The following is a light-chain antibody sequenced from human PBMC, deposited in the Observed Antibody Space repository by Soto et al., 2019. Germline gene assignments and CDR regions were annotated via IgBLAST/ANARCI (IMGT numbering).Light chain of an antibody. CDR3: CLYIGATTYV. V-gene: IGLV2-23*01. CDR1: SGFVGSFSL. Sequence: QAAMGQPASVSGSPGESITISCTGTSGFVGSFSLVSWYQQHPGKAPKFMISEGHRRPSGVPDRFSGSTSVNSASLTISGLQADEEADSYCCLYIGATTYVFGTGTKVTVL. J-gene: IGLJ1*01. CDR2: EGH.